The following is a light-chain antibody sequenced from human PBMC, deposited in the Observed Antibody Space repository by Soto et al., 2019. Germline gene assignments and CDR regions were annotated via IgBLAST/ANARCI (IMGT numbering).Light chain of an antibody. V-gene: IGLV2-11*01. CDR1: SSDVGAYNY. CDR3: CSYAGSYSWV. CDR2: DVS. J-gene: IGLJ3*02. Sequence: QSALTQPRSVSGSPGQSVTISCTGTSSDVGAYNYVSWYQHHPGKAPKVMIYDVSERPSGVPDRFSGSKSDNKASLTISGLQAEDEADYYCCSYAGSYSWVCVGGTKLTVL.